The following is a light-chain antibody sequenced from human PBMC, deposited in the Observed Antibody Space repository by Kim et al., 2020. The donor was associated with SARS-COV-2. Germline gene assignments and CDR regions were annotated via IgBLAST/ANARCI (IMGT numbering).Light chain of an antibody. V-gene: IGKV3-11*01. CDR2: DTS. Sequence: DIVLTQSPATLSLSPGETATLSCRASQSVSHYLTWYQQKPGQPPRLLIYDTSNRVTGIPARFSGIGSGTDFTLTISSLEPEDFAVYYCQQRNNWPPTFGQGTRLEMK. J-gene: IGKJ5*01. CDR3: QQRNNWPPT. CDR1: QSVSHY.